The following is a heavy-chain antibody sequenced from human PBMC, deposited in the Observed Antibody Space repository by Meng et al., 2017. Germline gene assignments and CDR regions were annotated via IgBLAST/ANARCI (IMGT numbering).Heavy chain of an antibody. V-gene: IGHV3-7*01. J-gene: IGHJ4*02. D-gene: IGHD6-13*01. Sequence: VQLVGSGGGLVQPGGSLRLSCAASGFIFSNYWMSWVRQAPGKGLEWVANIKQDGSVKSYVDSVRGRFTISRDNAKNSLYLQMNNLRADDTALYYCATSSAAAGNDWGQGTLVTVSS. CDR1: GFIFSNYW. CDR2: IKQDGSVK. CDR3: ATSSAAAGND.